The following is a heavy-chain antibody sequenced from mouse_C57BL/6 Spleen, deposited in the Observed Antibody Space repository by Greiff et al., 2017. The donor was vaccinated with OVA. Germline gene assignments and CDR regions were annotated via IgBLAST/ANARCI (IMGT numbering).Heavy chain of an antibody. CDR2: IWWDDDK. V-gene: IGHV8-8*01. D-gene: IGHD1-1*01. CDR3: ARINYYGSSTYRYYLDY. Sequence: ESGPGILQPSQTLSLTCSFSGFSLSTFGMGVGWIRQPSGKGLEWLAHIWWDDDKYYNPALKSRLTIAKDTSKNKVVLKIANVDTADTATYYCARINYYGSSTYRYYLDYWGQGTTLTVSS. CDR1: GFSLSTFGMG. J-gene: IGHJ2*01.